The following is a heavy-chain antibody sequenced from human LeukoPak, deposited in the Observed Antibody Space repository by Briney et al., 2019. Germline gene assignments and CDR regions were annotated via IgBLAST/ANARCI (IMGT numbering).Heavy chain of an antibody. V-gene: IGHV4-34*01. CDR1: GGSFCGYY. Sequence: SETLSLTCAVYGGSFCGYYWSWIRQPPGKGLEWIGEINHSGSTNYNPSLKSRVTISVDTSKNQFSLKLSSVTAADTAVHYCARGTYYDFWSGYRSFDYWGQGTLVTVSS. CDR2: INHSGST. J-gene: IGHJ4*02. D-gene: IGHD3-3*01. CDR3: ARGTYYDFWSGYRSFDY.